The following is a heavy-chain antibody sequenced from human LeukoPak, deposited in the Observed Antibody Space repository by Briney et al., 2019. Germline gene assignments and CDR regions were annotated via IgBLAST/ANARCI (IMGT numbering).Heavy chain of an antibody. V-gene: IGHV3-7*01. J-gene: IGHJ2*01. CDR2: IKEDGSEK. CDR1: RFTFSDYY. CDR3: ARDLRAGGTWSYGVYFDL. D-gene: IGHD4-17*01. Sequence: GGSLRFSCAASRFTFSDYYMTWVRQAPGRGLEWVANIKEDGSEKNYVDSVKGRFTISRDNAKNSVYLLLNSLTPEDTAVYYCARDLRAGGTWSYGVYFDLWGRGTLVTVSS.